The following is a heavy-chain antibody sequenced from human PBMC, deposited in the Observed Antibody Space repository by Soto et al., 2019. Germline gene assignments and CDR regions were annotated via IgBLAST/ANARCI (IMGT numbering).Heavy chain of an antibody. V-gene: IGHV3-21*04. CDR1: GFTFSSYS. CDR3: ANSGYYYVRSGHYPIDY. J-gene: IGHJ4*02. D-gene: IGHD3-22*01. CDR2: ISSSSSYI. Sequence: GGSLRISCAAYGFTFSSYSMNWVRQAPGKGLEWVSSISSSSSYIYYADSVKGRFTISRDNAKNSLYLQMNSLRAEDTAVYYCANSGYYYVRSGHYPIDYWGQATLVTVSS.